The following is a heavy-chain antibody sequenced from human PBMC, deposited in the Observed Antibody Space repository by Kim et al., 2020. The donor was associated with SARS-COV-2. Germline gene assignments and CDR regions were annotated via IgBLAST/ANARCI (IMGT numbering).Heavy chain of an antibody. V-gene: IGHV3-30*01. Sequence: SVKGRFTISRDNSKNTLYLQMNSLRAEHTAVYYCARDGPSTVTTWGNFDYWGQGTLVSVSS. CDR3: ARDGPSTVTTWGNFDY. J-gene: IGHJ4*02. D-gene: IGHD4-17*01.